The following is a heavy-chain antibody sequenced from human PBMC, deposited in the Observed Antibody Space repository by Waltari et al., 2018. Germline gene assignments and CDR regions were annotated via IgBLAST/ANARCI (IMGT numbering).Heavy chain of an antibody. V-gene: IGHV4-59*01. CDR1: GGSISSYY. CDR2: IYDSGST. CDR3: ARDRGYCSSTSCYAGDAFDI. Sequence: QVQLQESGPGLVKPSETLSLTCTVSGGSISSYYWSWIRQPPGKGLEWIGYIYDSGSTNDNPPLKSPVTIAVDTSKNPFSLKLSSVTAADTAVYYCARDRGYCSSTSCYAGDAFDIWGQGTMVTVSS. D-gene: IGHD2-2*01. J-gene: IGHJ3*02.